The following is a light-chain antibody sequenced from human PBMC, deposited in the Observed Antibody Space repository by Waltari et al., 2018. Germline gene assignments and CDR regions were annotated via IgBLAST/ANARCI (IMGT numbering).Light chain of an antibody. J-gene: IGKJ1*01. CDR1: ESISSW. CDR2: KAS. V-gene: IGKV1-5*03. CDR3: QQYRSYWT. Sequence: DIQMTQSPPTLPASVGDRVTITCRASESISSWLAWYQQKPGKAPKLLIHKASTLENGVPARFSGSGSGTEFTLTISGLQPDDFATYYCQQYRSYWTFGPGTKVEIK.